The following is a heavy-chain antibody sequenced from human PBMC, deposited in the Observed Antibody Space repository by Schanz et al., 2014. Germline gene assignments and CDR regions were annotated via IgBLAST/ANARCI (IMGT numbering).Heavy chain of an antibody. D-gene: IGHD6-13*01. CDR3: ARDGEAAADCDY. CDR1: GYTVSALA. Sequence: QVQLVQSGAEVKKPGASVKVSCEISGYTVSALAMHWVRQAPGKGLEWLGGFDVEDGETIYAQKFQGRVTMTRDTSTSTVYMELSSLRSEDTAVYYCARDGEAAADCDYWGQGTLVTVSS. J-gene: IGHJ4*02. V-gene: IGHV1-24*01. CDR2: FDVEDGET.